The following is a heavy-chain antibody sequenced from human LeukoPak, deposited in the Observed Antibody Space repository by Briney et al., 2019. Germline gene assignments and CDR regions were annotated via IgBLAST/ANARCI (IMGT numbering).Heavy chain of an antibody. J-gene: IGHJ6*03. V-gene: IGHV4-34*01. D-gene: IGHD6-13*01. CDR3: ARGRGRSSSWSYYYYYMDV. Sequence: SETLSLTCAVYGVSFSGYYWSWIRQPPGKGLEWIGEINHSGSTNYNPSLKSRVTISVDTSKNQFSLKLSSVTAADTAVYYCARGRGRSSSWSYYYYYMDVWGKGTTVTISS. CDR1: GVSFSGYY. CDR2: INHSGST.